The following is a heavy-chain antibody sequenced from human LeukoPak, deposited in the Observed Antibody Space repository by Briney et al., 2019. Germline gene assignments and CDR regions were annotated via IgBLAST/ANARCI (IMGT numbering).Heavy chain of an antibody. Sequence: GGSLRHSCAASGFTFSSYAMHWVRQAPGKGLEWVAVISYDGSNKYYADSVKGRFTISRDNSKNTLYLQMNSLRAEDTAVYYCARGKSNWFDPWGQGTLVTVSS. V-gene: IGHV3-30-3*01. CDR3: ARGKSNWFDP. CDR1: GFTFSSYA. J-gene: IGHJ5*02. CDR2: ISYDGSNK.